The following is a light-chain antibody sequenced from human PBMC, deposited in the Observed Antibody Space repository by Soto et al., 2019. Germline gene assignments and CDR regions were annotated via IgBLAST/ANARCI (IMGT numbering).Light chain of an antibody. CDR2: SNN. V-gene: IGLV1-44*01. J-gene: IGLJ3*02. CDR3: AAWDDSLNGPV. Sequence: QSVLTQPPSASGTPGQRVTISCSGSSSNIGSNTVNWYQQLPGTAPKLLIYSNNQRPSGVPDRFSVSKAGTSASRAISGLQSEDEADYYCAAWDDSLNGPVFGGGTKLTVL. CDR1: SSNIGSNT.